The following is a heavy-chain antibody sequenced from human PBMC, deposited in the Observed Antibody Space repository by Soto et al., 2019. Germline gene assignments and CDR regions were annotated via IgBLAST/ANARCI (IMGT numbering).Heavy chain of an antibody. CDR2: IIPIFGTA. CDR3: ARFLGYCISTSCYSNWFDP. CDR1: GGTFSSYA. Sequence: QVQLVQSGAEVKKPGSSVKVSCKASGGTFSSYAISWVRQAPGQGLEWMGGIIPIFGTANYAQKFQGRVTITADESTSTAYMELRSLRSEDTAVYYCARFLGYCISTSCYSNWFDPWGQGTLVTVSS. D-gene: IGHD2-2*01. V-gene: IGHV1-69*12. J-gene: IGHJ5*02.